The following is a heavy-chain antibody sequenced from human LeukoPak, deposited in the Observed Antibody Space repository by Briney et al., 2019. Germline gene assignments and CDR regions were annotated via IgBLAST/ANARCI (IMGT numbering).Heavy chain of an antibody. Sequence: PSETLSLTCTVSGGSISSGGYFWSWIRQPPGKGLEFLGYIYDSVSTYYNPSLKSRVSISVDRSKNQLSLRLTSVTAADTAVYYCARSWYGSGTLDWFDPWGQGTLVTVSS. J-gene: IGHJ5*02. D-gene: IGHD3-10*01. V-gene: IGHV4-30-2*01. CDR2: IYDSVST. CDR1: GGSISSGGYF. CDR3: ARSWYGSGTLDWFDP.